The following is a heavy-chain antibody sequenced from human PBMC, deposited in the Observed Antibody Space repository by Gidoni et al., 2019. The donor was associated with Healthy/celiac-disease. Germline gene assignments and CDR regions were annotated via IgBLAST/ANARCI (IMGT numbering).Heavy chain of an antibody. D-gene: IGHD5-18*01. V-gene: IGHV3-7*03. Sequence: EVQLVESGGGLVQPGGSRRLACAASGFTFSSYGMRWVRQAQGKGLEWVDDINQDGSEKYYVDSVKGRFTISRDNAKNSLYLQMNSLRAEDTAVYYCARETAMVNFAFDIWGQGTMVTVSS. CDR3: ARETAMVNFAFDI. CDR2: INQDGSEK. CDR1: GFTFSSYG. J-gene: IGHJ3*02.